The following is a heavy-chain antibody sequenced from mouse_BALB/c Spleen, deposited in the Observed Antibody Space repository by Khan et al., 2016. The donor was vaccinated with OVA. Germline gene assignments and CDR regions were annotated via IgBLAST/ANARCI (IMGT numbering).Heavy chain of an antibody. V-gene: IGHV9-1*02. Sequence: QIQLVQSGPELKKPGETVKISCKASGYTFTNYGMNWVKQAPGKGLKWMGWINTYTGEPTYADDFKGRFAFSSEKSASTAYLQISNLKNEDMATFFCARTYYSYDRYFDVWGAGTTVTVSS. J-gene: IGHJ1*01. CDR2: INTYTGEP. D-gene: IGHD2-14*01. CDR1: GYTFTNYG. CDR3: ARTYYSYDRYFDV.